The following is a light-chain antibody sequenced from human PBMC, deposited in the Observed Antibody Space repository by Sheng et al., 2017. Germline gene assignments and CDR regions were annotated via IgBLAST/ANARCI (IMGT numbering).Light chain of an antibody. V-gene: IGLV1-47*01. J-gene: IGLJ1*01. CDR2: RNN. CDR3: AAWDDSLSGLV. Sequence: QSVLPQPPSVSGTPGQRVIVSCSGSSSNIESNYVYWYHQLPGTAPKVLIYRNNQRPSGVPDRFSGSKSGTSASLAISGLRSEDEADYYCAAWDDSLSGLVFGTGTKVT. CDR1: SSNIESNY.